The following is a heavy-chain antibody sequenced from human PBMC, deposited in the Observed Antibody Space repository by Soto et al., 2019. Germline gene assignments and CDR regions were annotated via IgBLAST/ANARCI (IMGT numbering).Heavy chain of an antibody. CDR1: GGTFSSYA. V-gene: IGHV1-69*06. J-gene: IGHJ6*02. D-gene: IGHD6-13*01. CDR3: ARGGYSSTWSNLLDRSGLDV. CDR2: IVPLFRTT. Sequence: QVQLVQSGAEAKKPGSSVKVSCKTSGGTFSSYAISWVRQAPGQGLEWMGGIVPLFRTTNYAQKFQGRVTITADTSTYTLYMERSGLRSGDTAVYYCARGGYSSTWSNLLDRSGLDVWGQGTTVTVSS.